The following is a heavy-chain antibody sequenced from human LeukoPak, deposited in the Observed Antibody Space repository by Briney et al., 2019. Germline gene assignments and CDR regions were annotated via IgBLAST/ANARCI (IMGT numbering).Heavy chain of an antibody. CDR2: ISSSSSYI. D-gene: IGHD3-3*01. J-gene: IGHJ3*02. CDR1: GFTFSSYS. V-gene: IGHV3-21*03. CDR3: SREGDYDLWSGSPAVFDI. Sequence: GGSLRLSCAASGFTFSSYSMNWVRRAPGEGLEWVSSISSSSSYIYYADSVKGRFTISRDNAKNSLYLQMNSLKTEDTAVYYCSREGDYDLWSGSPAVFDIWGQGTMVTVTS.